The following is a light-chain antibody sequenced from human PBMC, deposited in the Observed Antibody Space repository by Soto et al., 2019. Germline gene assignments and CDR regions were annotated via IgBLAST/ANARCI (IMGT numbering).Light chain of an antibody. CDR3: SSYRRSSTPEV. CDR1: SSDVGGYNY. J-gene: IGLJ2*01. CDR2: DVS. V-gene: IGLV2-14*01. Sequence: QSALTQPASVSGSPGQSITISCTGTSSDVGGYNYVSWYQQHPGKAPKLMIYDVSNRPSWVSNRFSGSKSGNTASLTISGLQAEDEADYYCSSYRRSSTPEVFGGGTKLTVL.